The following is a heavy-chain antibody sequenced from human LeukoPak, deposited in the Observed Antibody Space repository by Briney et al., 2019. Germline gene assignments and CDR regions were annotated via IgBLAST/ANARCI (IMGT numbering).Heavy chain of an antibody. V-gene: IGHV1-2*06. CDR2: INPNTGGT. D-gene: IGHD6-13*01. J-gene: IGHJ4*02. CDR1: GYSFTDYY. CDR3: ARTITASGTNY. Sequence: ASVKVSCKASGYSFTDYYVHWVRRAPGQGLEWMGRINPNTGGTNYAQKFQGRVTMTRDTSISTAYMELSSLTSDDTAVYWCARTITASGTNYWGQGTLVTVSS.